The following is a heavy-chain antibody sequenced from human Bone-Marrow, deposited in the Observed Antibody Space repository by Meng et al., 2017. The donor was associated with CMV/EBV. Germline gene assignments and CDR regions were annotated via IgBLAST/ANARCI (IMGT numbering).Heavy chain of an antibody. CDR1: GGSISSSSYY. Sequence: SETLSLTCTVSGGSISSSSYYWGWIRQPPGKGLEWIGSIYYSGSTNFNPSLKSRVTMSVETSKSQFSLNLRSVTAADTAVYYCARGGTSNDLWSRRVRARPRMFDCWGQGNLVTVSS. D-gene: IGHD3-3*01. CDR2: IYYSGST. CDR3: ARGGTSNDLWSRRVRARPRMFDC. V-gene: IGHV4-39*07. J-gene: IGHJ4*02.